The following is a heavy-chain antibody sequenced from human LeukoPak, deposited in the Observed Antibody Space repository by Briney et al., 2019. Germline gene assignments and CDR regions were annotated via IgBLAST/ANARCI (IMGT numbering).Heavy chain of an antibody. J-gene: IGHJ4*02. CDR3: ARGLGGDASGYYFDS. Sequence: SETLSLTCDVFGGSFKPYCWSWIRQSPGKGLEWIGEINHSGSTNYNPSLKDRLTIFLDTSKKQFSLSLGHVTAADTAVFYCARGLGGDASGYYFDSWGQGTLVTVSS. CDR2: INHSGST. D-gene: IGHD3-22*01. CDR1: GGSFKPYC. V-gene: IGHV4-34*01.